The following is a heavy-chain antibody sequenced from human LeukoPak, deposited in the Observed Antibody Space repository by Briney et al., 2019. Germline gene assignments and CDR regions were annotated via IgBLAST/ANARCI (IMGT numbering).Heavy chain of an antibody. CDR2: IFYSGHS. V-gene: IGHV4-59*12. CDR1: GGFNSRYY. CDR3: ARIDPPGFFDQ. D-gene: IGHD6-25*01. J-gene: IGHJ4*02. Sequence: PSETLSLTCSVSGGFNSRYYWSWVRQPLGKGLEWLGHIFYSGHSNYNASLTSRIRMSVDTSKAQFSLELASVIAADTAVYYCARIDPPGFFDQWGPGILVTVSS.